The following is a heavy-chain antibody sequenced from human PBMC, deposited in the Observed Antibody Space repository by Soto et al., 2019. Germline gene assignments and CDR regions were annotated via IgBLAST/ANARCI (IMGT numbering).Heavy chain of an antibody. CDR3: ARAGRDGYYFDY. V-gene: IGHV3-64*01. D-gene: IGHD3-10*01. CDR1: GFTFSRYA. J-gene: IGHJ4*02. Sequence: PGGSLRLSCAASGFTFSRYAMHWVRQAPGKGLEYVSAISSNGGSTYYANSLKGRFTISRDDSKNTLYLQMGSLRVEDMAVYYCARAGRDGYYFDYWGRGTLVTVSS. CDR2: ISSNGGST.